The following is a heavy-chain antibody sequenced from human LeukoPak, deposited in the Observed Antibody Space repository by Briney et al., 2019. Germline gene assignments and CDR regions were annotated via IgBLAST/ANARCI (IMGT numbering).Heavy chain of an antibody. CDR3: AEDRDRYYYDSSGYPDAFDI. CDR1: GFTFSSYA. CDR2: ISGSGGST. Sequence: QSGGSLRLSCAASGFTFSSYAMSWVRQAPGKGLEWVSAISGSGGSTYYADSVKGRFTISRDNSKNTLYLQMNSLRAEDTAVYYCAEDRDRYYYDSSGYPDAFDIWGQGTMVTVSS. J-gene: IGHJ3*02. V-gene: IGHV3-23*01. D-gene: IGHD3-22*01.